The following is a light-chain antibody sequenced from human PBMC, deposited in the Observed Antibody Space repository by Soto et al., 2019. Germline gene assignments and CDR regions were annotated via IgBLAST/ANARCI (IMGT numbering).Light chain of an antibody. J-gene: IGKJ2*01. CDR1: QSVSSSY. V-gene: IGKV3-20*01. CDR2: GAS. CDR3: QQYGSSPYT. Sequence: EIVLTQSPGTLSLSPGERATLSCRASQSVSSSYLAWYQQKPGQAPRLLIYGASSRATGIPDRFSGSESGTDFTLTISRLEPEDSAVYYCQQYGSSPYTFGQGTKLEIK.